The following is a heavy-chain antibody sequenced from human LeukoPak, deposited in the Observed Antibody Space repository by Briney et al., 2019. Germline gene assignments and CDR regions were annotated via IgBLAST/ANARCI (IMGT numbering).Heavy chain of an antibody. D-gene: IGHD6-19*01. CDR2: ISSSSSYI. CDR1: GFTFSSYR. V-gene: IGHV3-21*01. CDR3: ARVGASSSGWQFDY. Sequence: GGSLRLSCAASGFTFSSYRMNWVRQAPGKGLEWVSSISSSSSYIYYADSVKGRFTISRDNAKNSLYLQMNSLRAEDTAVYYCARVGASSSGWQFDYWGQGTLVTVSS. J-gene: IGHJ4*02.